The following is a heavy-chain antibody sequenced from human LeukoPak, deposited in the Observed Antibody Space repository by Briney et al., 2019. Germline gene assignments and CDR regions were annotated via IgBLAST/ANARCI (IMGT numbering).Heavy chain of an antibody. V-gene: IGHV3-23*01. J-gene: IGHJ4*02. D-gene: IGHD4-4*01. Sequence: GGSLRLSCAASGFTFSGYAMSWVRQAPGKGLEWVSAISGSGGSTYYADSVKGRFTISRDNSKNTLYLQMNSLRAEDTAVYYCAKDQDFYSYFDYWGQGTLVTVSS. CDR3: AKDQDFYSYFDY. CDR2: ISGSGGST. CDR1: GFTFSGYA.